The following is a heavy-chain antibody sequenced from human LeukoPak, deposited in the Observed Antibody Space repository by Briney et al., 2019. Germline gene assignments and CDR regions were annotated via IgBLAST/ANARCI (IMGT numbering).Heavy chain of an antibody. V-gene: IGHV3-66*01. CDR2: IYSGGST. D-gene: IGHD6-19*01. J-gene: IGHJ4*02. CDR3: SRVGSSGWPNYFDS. CDR1: GFTFSSYS. Sequence: GGSLRLSCAASGFTFSSYSMNWVRQAPGKGLEWVSVIYSGGSTYYADSVKGRFTISRDNSKNTLYLQMNSLRAEDTAVYFCSRVGSSGWPNYFDSWGQGTLVTVSS.